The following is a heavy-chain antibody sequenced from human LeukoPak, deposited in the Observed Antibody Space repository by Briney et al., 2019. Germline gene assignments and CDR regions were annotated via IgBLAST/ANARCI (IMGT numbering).Heavy chain of an antibody. CDR2: IKNKTNGETT. Sequence: GSLRLSCAASGFTFSSAWMTWVRQAPGKGLEWVGHIKNKTNGETTDYAAPVKGRFIISRDDSKNTLYLQMNSLRTEDTAVYYCARGFCSSTNCYQGPFDFWGQGTLVTVSS. J-gene: IGHJ4*02. CDR1: GFTFSSAW. CDR3: ARGFCSSTNCYQGPFDF. D-gene: IGHD2-2*01. V-gene: IGHV3-15*01.